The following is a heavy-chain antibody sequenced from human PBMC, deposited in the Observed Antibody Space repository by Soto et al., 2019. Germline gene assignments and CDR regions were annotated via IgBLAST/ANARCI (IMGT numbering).Heavy chain of an antibody. V-gene: IGHV1-24*01. CDR2: FDPEDGET. Sequence: QVHLEQSGAEVKKPGASVKVACKVSGYTLSESSMHWVRQAPGKGPEWMGGFDPEDGETIFAQKFRGRVTMTEDSSTDTSYLEVSGLRSEDTAVYYCTTMRSRAPPRRGHSSGWYRAFEEFAHWGQGTLVTVSS. D-gene: IGHD6-19*01. J-gene: IGHJ4*02. CDR3: TTMRSRAPPRRGHSSGWYRAFEEFAH. CDR1: GYTLSESS.